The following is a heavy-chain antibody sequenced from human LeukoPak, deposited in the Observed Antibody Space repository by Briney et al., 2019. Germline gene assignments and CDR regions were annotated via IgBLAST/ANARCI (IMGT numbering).Heavy chain of an antibody. CDR2: IYYSGST. J-gene: IGHJ5*02. CDR1: GGSISSYY. Sequence: SETLSLTCTVSGGSISSYYWSWIRQPPGKGLEWIGYIYYSGSTNYNPSLKSRVTISVDTSKNQFSLKLSSVTAADTAVYYCARDPGGYDYVWGSYRHRSNWFDPWGQGTLVTVSS. D-gene: IGHD3-16*02. V-gene: IGHV4-59*01. CDR3: ARDPGGYDYVWGSYRHRSNWFDP.